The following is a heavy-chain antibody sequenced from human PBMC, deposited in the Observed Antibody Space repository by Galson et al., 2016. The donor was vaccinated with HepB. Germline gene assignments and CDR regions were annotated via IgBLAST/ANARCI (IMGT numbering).Heavy chain of an antibody. Sequence: SLRLSCAASGFTFRDYYMAWIRQSPGKGLEWISFLSSGGTNIYYADSVKGRFTISRDKAKNSLYLQMNSLRADDSAVYYCARSVGYCDSTSCYVDYYGMDVWGQGTTVAVSS. V-gene: IGHV3-11*01. CDR2: LSSGGTNI. CDR3: ARSVGYCDSTSCYVDYYGMDV. CDR1: GFTFRDYY. D-gene: IGHD2-2*01. J-gene: IGHJ6*02.